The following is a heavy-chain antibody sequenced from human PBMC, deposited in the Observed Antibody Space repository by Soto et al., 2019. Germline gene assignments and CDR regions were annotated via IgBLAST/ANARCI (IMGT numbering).Heavy chain of an antibody. CDR3: ARGRYCSGGSCPNWFDP. V-gene: IGHV3-48*02. J-gene: IGHJ5*02. CDR2: ISSSSSTI. D-gene: IGHD2-15*01. Sequence: EVQLVESGGGLVQPGGSLRLSCAASGFTFSSYSMNWVRQAPGKGLEWVSYISSSSSTIYYADSVKGRFTISRANAKNSLYLQMNSLRDEDTAVYYCARGRYCSGGSCPNWFDPWGQGTLVTVSS. CDR1: GFTFSSYS.